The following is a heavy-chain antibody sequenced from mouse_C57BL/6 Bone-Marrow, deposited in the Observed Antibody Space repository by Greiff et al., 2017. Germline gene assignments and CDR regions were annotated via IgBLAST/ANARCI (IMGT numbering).Heavy chain of an antibody. CDR1: GSTFTSYW. CDR2: IDPSDSYT. Sequence: QVQLKQPGAELVMPGASVKLSCKASGSTFTSYWMHWGKQRPGQGLECIGEIDPSDSYTNYNQKFKGKSPLPVAKSSTTAYMQLSSLTSEDSAVYYCAKFHYGYDGYYAMDYWGQGTSVTVSS. J-gene: IGHJ4*01. CDR3: AKFHYGYDGYYAMDY. V-gene: IGHV1-69*01. D-gene: IGHD2-2*01.